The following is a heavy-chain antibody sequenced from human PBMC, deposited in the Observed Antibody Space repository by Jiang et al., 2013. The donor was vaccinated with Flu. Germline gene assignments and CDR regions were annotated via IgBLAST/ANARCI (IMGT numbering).Heavy chain of an antibody. D-gene: IGHD3-10*01. CDR1: GFTFSSYS. CDR3: ARDPITMVRGVIKVIDY. CDR2: ISSSSSYI. Sequence: LVKPGGSLRLSCAASGFTFSSYSMNWVRQAPGKGLEWVSSISSSSSYIYYADSVKGRFTISRDNAKNSLYLQMNSLRAEDTAVYYCARDPITMVRGVIKVIDYWGQGTLVTVSS. V-gene: IGHV3-21*01. J-gene: IGHJ4*02.